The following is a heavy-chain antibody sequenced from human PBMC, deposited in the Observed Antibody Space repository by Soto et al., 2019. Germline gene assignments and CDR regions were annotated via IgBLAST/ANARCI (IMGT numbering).Heavy chain of an antibody. CDR1: GYTFSSYG. J-gene: IGHJ4*02. CDR3: ARELRITTTGPRPYDY. CDR2: INAGNGNT. V-gene: IGHV1-18*01. D-gene: IGHD6-13*01. Sequence: VSVKVSCKAAGYTFSSYGISLVRQAPGQRLEWMGWINAGNGNTKYSQKFQGRVTITRDTSTSTVYMELSSLRSEDTAAFYCARELRITTTGPRPYDYWGQGTLVTVSS.